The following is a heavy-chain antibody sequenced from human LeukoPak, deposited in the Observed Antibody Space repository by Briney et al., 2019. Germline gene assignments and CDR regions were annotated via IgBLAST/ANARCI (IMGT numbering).Heavy chain of an antibody. CDR1: GFTFSSYG. D-gene: IGHD6-19*01. CDR3: ARGYSSGWLFDY. V-gene: IGHV3-30*19. CDR2: IPYDSKNN. J-gene: IGHJ4*02. Sequence: GGSLRLSCAASGFTFSSYGMHWVRQAPGKGLQWVAAIPYDSKNNYYADSVKGRFTISRDNSNNTVFLQLSSLRTEDTAVYYCARGYSSGWLFDYWGQGTLVTVSS.